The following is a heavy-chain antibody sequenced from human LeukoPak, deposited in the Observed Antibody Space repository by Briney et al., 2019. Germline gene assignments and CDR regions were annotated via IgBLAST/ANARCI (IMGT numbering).Heavy chain of an antibody. CDR2: IDPNNGAT. D-gene: IGHD3-22*01. V-gene: IGHV1-2*02. Sequence: ASVKVSCKASGYTFSDYYVHWVRQAPGQGLEWMGWIDPNNGATNFAQRFQGRVTMTRETSINTAYMELGRLTSDDTAVYYCAREYYDSGRKYAFDIWGQGTLVTVSS. CDR1: GYTFSDYY. J-gene: IGHJ4*02. CDR3: AREYYDSGRKYAFDI.